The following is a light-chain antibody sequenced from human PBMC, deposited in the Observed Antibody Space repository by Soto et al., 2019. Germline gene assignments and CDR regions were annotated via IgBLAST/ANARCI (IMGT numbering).Light chain of an antibody. CDR1: SGSVSTNYY. CDR3: VLYMGGGIGV. V-gene: IGLV8-61*01. CDR2: STN. J-gene: IGLJ3*02. Sequence: QTVVTQEPSFSVSPGRTVTLTCGLSSGSVSTNYYPSWYQQTPGQAPRTLIYSTNTRSSGVPDRFSGSILGNKAALTITGAQADDESDYYCVLYMGGGIGVFGGGTKLTVL.